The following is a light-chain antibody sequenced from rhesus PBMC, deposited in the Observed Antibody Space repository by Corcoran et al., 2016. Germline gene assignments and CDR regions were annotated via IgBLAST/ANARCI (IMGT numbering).Light chain of an antibody. CDR2: KAA. Sequence: DIQMTQSPSSLSASVGDTVTITCRASQSISSWLAWYQQKPGKAPKLLMYKAASLQSGVPSRVSGSGSGTDFTLTISSLQSEEFATYYCQQYSSSPPTFGQGTKVEIK. V-gene: IGKV1-22*01. J-gene: IGKJ1*01. CDR1: QSISSW. CDR3: QQYSSSPPT.